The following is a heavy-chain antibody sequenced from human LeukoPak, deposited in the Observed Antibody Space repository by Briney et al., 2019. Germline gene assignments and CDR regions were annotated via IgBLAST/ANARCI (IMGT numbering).Heavy chain of an antibody. Sequence: PSETLSLICAVYGGSFSGYYWSWIRQPPGKGLEWIGEINHSGSTNYNPSLKSRVTISVDTSKNQFSLKLSSVTAADTAVYYCARAPYPLYCSSTSCYTTHGFDYWGQGTLVTVSS. CDR1: GGSFSGYY. D-gene: IGHD2-2*02. CDR3: ARAPYPLYCSSTSCYTTHGFDY. V-gene: IGHV4-34*01. J-gene: IGHJ4*02. CDR2: INHSGST.